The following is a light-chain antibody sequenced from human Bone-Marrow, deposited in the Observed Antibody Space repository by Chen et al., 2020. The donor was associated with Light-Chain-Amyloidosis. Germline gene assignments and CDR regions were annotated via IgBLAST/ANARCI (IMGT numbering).Light chain of an antibody. Sequence: QSALTQPASVSGSPGQSITIPCPGTSSDVGGDNHVSWYQQPPDKAPKLMIYEVTNRPSWVPDRFSGSKSDNTASLTISGLQTEDEADYFCSSYTITNTLVFGSGTRVTVL. CDR1: SSDVGGDNH. V-gene: IGLV2-14*01. CDR3: SSYTITNTLV. J-gene: IGLJ1*01. CDR2: EVT.